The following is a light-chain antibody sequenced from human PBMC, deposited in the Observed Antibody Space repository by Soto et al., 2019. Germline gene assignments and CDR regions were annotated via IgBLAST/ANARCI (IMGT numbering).Light chain of an antibody. J-gene: IGKJ1*01. Sequence: EIVLTQSPATLSLSPGERATLSCRASQSVNSYLAWYQQKPGQAPRLLIYDASNRATGIPARFSGSGSGTDFTLTISSLKSEDFAVYYCQQYDNWPRTFGQGTRVDFK. CDR2: DAS. CDR3: QQYDNWPRT. V-gene: IGKV3-11*01. CDR1: QSVNSY.